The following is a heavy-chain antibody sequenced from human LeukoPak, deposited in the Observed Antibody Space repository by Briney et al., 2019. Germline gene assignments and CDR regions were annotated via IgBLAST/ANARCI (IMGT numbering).Heavy chain of an antibody. CDR2: ISSSSSTI. CDR3: ARDAGSGYFDY. J-gene: IGHJ4*02. D-gene: IGHD6-19*01. Sequence: GGSLRLSCAASGFTFGTYAMNWVRQAPGKGLEWVSYISSSSSTIYFPDSVEGRFTISRDNAKNSLYLQMNGLRDEDTAVYYCARDAGSGYFDYWGQGTLVTVSS. CDR1: GFTFGTYA. V-gene: IGHV3-48*02.